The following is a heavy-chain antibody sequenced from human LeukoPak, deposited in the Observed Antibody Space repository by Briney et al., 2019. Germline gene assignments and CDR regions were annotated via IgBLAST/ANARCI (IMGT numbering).Heavy chain of an antibody. CDR1: GFTFSSYS. CDR3: ARGYSYGSTYYHYYMDV. CDR2: ISSSSSYI. D-gene: IGHD5-18*01. J-gene: IGHJ6*03. V-gene: IGHV3-21*01. Sequence: GGALRLSCAASGFTFSSYSMNLVRQAPGKGLEWVSSISSSSSYIYYADSVKGRFSISRDNAKNSLYLQMNSLRAGDTAVYYCARGYSYGSTYYHYYMDVWGKGTTVTVS.